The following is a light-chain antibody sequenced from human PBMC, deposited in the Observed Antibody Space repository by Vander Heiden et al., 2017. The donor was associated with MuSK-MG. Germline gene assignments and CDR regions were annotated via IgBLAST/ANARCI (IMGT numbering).Light chain of an antibody. J-gene: IGKJ4*01. V-gene: IGKV1-33*01. CDR2: DAS. Sequence: DIQMTQSPSSLSASVGDRVTITCQASQDIKNYLNWYQQKPGKAPKLLIYDASNLETGVPSRFSGSGSETDFTFTISSLQPEDFATYYCQQDDYLPLTFGGGTKVEIK. CDR1: QDIKNY. CDR3: QQDDYLPLT.